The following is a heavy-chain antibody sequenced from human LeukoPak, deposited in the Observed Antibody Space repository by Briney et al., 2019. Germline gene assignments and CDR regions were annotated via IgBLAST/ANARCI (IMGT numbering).Heavy chain of an antibody. D-gene: IGHD3-3*01. CDR2: ISSSSYI. J-gene: IGHJ4*02. CDR1: GFTFSSYS. V-gene: IGHV3-21*01. Sequence: GGSLRLSCAASGFTFSSYSMNCVRQAPGKGLEWVSSISSSSYIYYADSVKGRFTISRDNAKNSLYLQMNSLRAEDTAVYYCARDLPPSYDFWSGSDYWGQGTLVTVSS. CDR3: ARDLPPSYDFWSGSDY.